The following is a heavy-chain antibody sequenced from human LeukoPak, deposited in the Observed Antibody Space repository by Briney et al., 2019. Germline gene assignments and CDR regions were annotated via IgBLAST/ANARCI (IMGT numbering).Heavy chain of an antibody. D-gene: IGHD3-3*01. CDR3: ARVGYDFLGYYYYYYMDV. Sequence: GGSLRLYCAASGFTFSSYAMHWVRQAPGKGLEWVAVISYDGSNKYYADSVKGRFTISRDNSKNTLYLQMNSLRAEDTAVYYCARVGYDFLGYYYYYYMDVWGKGTTVTVSS. CDR2: ISYDGSNK. V-gene: IGHV3-30*01. CDR1: GFTFSSYA. J-gene: IGHJ6*03.